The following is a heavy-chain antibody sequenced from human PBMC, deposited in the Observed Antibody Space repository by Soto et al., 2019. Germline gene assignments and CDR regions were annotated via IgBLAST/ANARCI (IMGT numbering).Heavy chain of an antibody. D-gene: IGHD1-1*01. Sequence: PGESLKISCKGSGYSFTSYWIGWVRQMPGKGLECMGIIYPGDSDTRYSPSFQGQVTISADKSISTAYLQWSSLKASDTAMYYCARPRRRVPNYDAFDIWGQGTMVTVSS. J-gene: IGHJ3*02. V-gene: IGHV5-51*01. CDR1: GYSFTSYW. CDR3: ARPRRRVPNYDAFDI. CDR2: IYPGDSDT.